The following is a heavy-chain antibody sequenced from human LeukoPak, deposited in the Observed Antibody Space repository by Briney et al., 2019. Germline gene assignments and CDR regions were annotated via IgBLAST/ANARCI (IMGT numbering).Heavy chain of an antibody. CDR1: GGSIRSSSYY. J-gene: IGHJ3*02. CDR3: ARPYRIRSAFDI. V-gene: IGHV4-39*01. CDR2: IYYSGST. Sequence: SETLSLTCTVSGGSIRSSSYYWGWIRQPPGKGVEWIGSIYYSGSTYYNPSLKSRVTISIDMSKSQFSLKLSSVTAADTAVYYCARPYRIRSAFDIWGQGTMVTVSS. D-gene: IGHD2-2*02.